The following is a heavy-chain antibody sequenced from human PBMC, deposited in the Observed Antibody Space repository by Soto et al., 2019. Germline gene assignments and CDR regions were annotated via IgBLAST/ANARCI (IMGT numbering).Heavy chain of an antibody. CDR2: MNPNSGNT. J-gene: IGHJ5*02. V-gene: IGHV1-8*01. D-gene: IGHD3-3*01. CDR1: GYTFTSYD. CDR3: ARGFTICGVVDP. Sequence: QVQLVQSGAEVKKPGASVKVSCKASGYTFTSYDINWVRQATGQGLEWMGWMNPNSGNTGYAQKVQGRGPMTRNTSISTASMELSSLRSEDTAVYYCARGFTICGVVDPGGQGTLVTVSS.